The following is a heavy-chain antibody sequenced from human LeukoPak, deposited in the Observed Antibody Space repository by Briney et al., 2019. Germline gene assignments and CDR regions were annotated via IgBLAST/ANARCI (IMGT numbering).Heavy chain of an antibody. CDR1: GGSLSTHH. CDR2: ISDSGST. J-gene: IGHJ4*02. CDR3: ARGYDSSAYYPFNY. D-gene: IGHD3-22*01. Sequence: PSETLSLTCVVSGGSLSTHHWSWIRQSPGRGLEWIGYISDSGSTNYNPSLKSRVTISVDTSKNQFSLMLSSVTAADTAVYYYARGYDSSAYYPFNYWGQGTLVTVSS. V-gene: IGHV4-59*11.